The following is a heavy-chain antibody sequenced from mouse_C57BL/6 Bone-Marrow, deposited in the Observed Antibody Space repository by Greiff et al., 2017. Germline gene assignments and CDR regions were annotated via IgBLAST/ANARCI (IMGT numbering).Heavy chain of an antibody. Sequence: VQLQQPGAERGKRGGSVKLSCKASGYTFTSYWMHWVKQRPGRGLEWIGRIDPISGGTKYNEKFKSKATLTVDKPSSTAYMQLSSLTSEDSAVYYCARYYYDYDAYYAMDYWGQGTSVTVSS. J-gene: IGHJ4*01. CDR1: GYTFTSYW. D-gene: IGHD2-4*01. V-gene: IGHV1-72*01. CDR3: ARYYYDYDAYYAMDY. CDR2: IDPISGGT.